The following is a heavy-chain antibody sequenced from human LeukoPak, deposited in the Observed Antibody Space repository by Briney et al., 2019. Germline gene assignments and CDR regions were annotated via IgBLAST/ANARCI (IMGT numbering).Heavy chain of an antibody. CDR3: ATFNSVRQAEGFLEWLLRPLDY. Sequence: ASVTVSCKVSGYTLTELSMHWVRQAPGKGLEWMGGFDPEDGETIYAQKFQGRVTMTEDTSTDTAYMELSSLRSEDTAVYYCATFNSVRQAEGFLEWLLRPLDYWGQGTLVTVSS. CDR2: FDPEDGET. D-gene: IGHD3-3*01. J-gene: IGHJ4*02. V-gene: IGHV1-24*01. CDR1: GYTLTELS.